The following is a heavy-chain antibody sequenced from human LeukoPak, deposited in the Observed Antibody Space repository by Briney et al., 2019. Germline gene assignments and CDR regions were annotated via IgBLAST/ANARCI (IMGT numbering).Heavy chain of an antibody. CDR1: GGSFSGYY. Sequence: PSETLSLTCAVYGGSFSGYYWSWIRQPPGKGLEWIGEINHSGSNNYNPSLKSRVTISVDTSKNQFSLKLSSVTAADTAVYYCARFGIAAAGTTAFDYWGQGTLVTVSS. CDR2: INHSGSN. CDR3: ARFGIAAAGTTAFDY. D-gene: IGHD6-13*01. V-gene: IGHV4-34*01. J-gene: IGHJ4*02.